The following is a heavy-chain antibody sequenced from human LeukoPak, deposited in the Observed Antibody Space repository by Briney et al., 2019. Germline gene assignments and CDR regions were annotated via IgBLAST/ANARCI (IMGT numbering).Heavy chain of an antibody. CDR3: AREANDYGDLFYLDF. V-gene: IGHV4-59*06. Sequence: PGGSLRLSCAASGFTVSSNYMSWVRQAPGKGLEWIGYISYSGGTHYNPSLKSRVTISVDTSKNQFSLEVTSVTAADTAVYYCAREANDYGDLFYLDFWGQGALVTVSS. J-gene: IGHJ4*02. D-gene: IGHD4-17*01. CDR1: GFTVSSNY. CDR2: ISYSGGT.